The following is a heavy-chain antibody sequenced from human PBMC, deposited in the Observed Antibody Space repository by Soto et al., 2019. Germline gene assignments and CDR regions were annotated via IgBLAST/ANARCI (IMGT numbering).Heavy chain of an antibody. Sequence: PSETLSVTCTISGGSIRIYYWIWIRQPPGKGLEWIGYIYYSGSTNYNPSLKSRVTISVDTSKNQFSLKLSSVTAADTAVYYCARALFGVGRYYHYGMDVWGQGTPVTVSS. CDR1: GGSIRIYY. J-gene: IGHJ6*02. CDR3: ARALFGVGRYYHYGMDV. V-gene: IGHV4-59*01. D-gene: IGHD3-3*01. CDR2: IYYSGST.